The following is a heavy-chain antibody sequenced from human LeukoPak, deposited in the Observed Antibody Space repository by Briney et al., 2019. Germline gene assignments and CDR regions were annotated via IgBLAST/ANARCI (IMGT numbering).Heavy chain of an antibody. J-gene: IGHJ6*04. CDR2: IYNSGST. D-gene: IGHD3-9*01. CDR1: GYSISSYHY. CDR3: ARHPSLRYFDWFLGGCYGIDV. Sequence: PSETLSLTCAVSGYSISSYHYWGLIRPPPGRGVEVIGSIYNSGSTYYNTSLKSRVTMSVDTSKNQLSLKLSSVTAADTAVYYCARHPSLRYFDWFLGGCYGIDVWGKGTTITVSS. V-gene: IGHV4-38-2*01.